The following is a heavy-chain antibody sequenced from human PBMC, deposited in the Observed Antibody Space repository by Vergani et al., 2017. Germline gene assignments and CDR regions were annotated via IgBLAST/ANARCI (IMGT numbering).Heavy chain of an antibody. CDR2: IYYSGST. CDR1: GGSISSSSYY. V-gene: IGHV4-39*01. Sequence: QVQLQESGPGLVKPSETLSLTCTVSGGSISSSSYYWGWIRQPPGKGLEWIGSIYYSGSTYYNPSLKSRVTISVDTSKNQFSLKLSSVTAADTAVYYCASRYYGSGTYGYWGQGTLVTVSS. J-gene: IGHJ4*02. D-gene: IGHD3-10*01. CDR3: ASRYYGSGTYGY.